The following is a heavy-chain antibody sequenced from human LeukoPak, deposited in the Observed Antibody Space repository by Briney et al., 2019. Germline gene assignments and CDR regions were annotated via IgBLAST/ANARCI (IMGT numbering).Heavy chain of an antibody. J-gene: IGHJ4*02. Sequence: SETLSLTCTVSGGAIRSHYWNWIRQPAGKGLEWIGRIYSSGYTNDNPFLKSRITMSVDMSKNQFSLRLNSVTAADTAVYYCARGEHSVDSWGQGMLVTVST. CDR2: IYSSGYT. D-gene: IGHD1/OR15-1a*01. V-gene: IGHV4-4*07. CDR1: GGAIRSHY. CDR3: ARGEHSVDS.